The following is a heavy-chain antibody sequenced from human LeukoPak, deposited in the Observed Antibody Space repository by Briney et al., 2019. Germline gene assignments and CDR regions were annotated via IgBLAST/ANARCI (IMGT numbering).Heavy chain of an antibody. CDR2: IYYSGST. D-gene: IGHD6-13*01. Sequence: KPSETLSLTCTVSGGPISSSSYYWGWIRQPPGKGLEWIGSIYYSGSTYYNPSLKSRVTISVDTSKNQFSLKLSSVTAADTAVYYCARAAAAGTFPFDYWGQGTLVTVSS. CDR1: GGPISSSSYY. CDR3: ARAAAAGTFPFDY. V-gene: IGHV4-39*01. J-gene: IGHJ4*02.